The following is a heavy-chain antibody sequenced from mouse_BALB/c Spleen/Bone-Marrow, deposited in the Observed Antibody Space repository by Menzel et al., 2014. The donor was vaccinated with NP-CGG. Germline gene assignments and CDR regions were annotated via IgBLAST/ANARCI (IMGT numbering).Heavy chain of an antibody. V-gene: IGHV14-3*02. J-gene: IGHJ2*01. D-gene: IGHD4-1*01. CDR3: GGWEDY. CDR1: GFNIKDTY. CDR2: IDPANGNT. Sequence: EVQGVESGAELVKPGASVKLSCTASGFNIKDTYMHWVQQRPDQGLEWIGRIDPANGNTKYNPKFQGKATITSDTSSNTAYLQLSSLTSGDTAVYYCGGWEDYWGQGTTLKVSS.